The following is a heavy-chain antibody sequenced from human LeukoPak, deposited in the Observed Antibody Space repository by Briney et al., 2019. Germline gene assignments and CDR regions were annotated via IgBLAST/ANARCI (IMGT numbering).Heavy chain of an antibody. CDR3: ARANGVMATNFDY. CDR2: IYSGGST. J-gene: IGHJ4*02. D-gene: IGHD5-24*01. CDR1: GFSVSSTY. Sequence: GGSLRLSCAASGFSVSSTYMSWVRQAPGKGLEWVSVIYSGGSTYYADSVKGRFTISRDNSKNTLYLQMNSLRAEDTAVYYCARANGVMATNFDYWGQGTLVTVSS. V-gene: IGHV3-66*01.